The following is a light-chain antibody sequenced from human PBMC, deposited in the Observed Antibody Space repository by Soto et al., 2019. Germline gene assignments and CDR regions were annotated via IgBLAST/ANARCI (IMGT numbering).Light chain of an antibody. V-gene: IGKV3-11*01. CDR2: DAS. CDR1: QSVSIS. CDR3: QQRSNWTPEIT. Sequence: EIVLTQSPGTLSLSPGERATLSCRASQSVSISLAWYQQKPGQAPRLLIYDASNRATGVPARFSGSGSGTDSTITVSSLEPEDFALYYCQQRSNWTPEITFGQG. J-gene: IGKJ5*01.